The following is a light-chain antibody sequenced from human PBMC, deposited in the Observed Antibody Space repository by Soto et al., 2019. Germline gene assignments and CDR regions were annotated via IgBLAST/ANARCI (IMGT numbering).Light chain of an antibody. CDR2: TND. V-gene: IGLV1-44*01. Sequence: QSVLTQAPSASGTPGQRVTISCSGSSSNIGSNTVDWFQQVPGTAPKLLIYTNDQRPSGVPDRFSGSKSGTSASLAISGLQPGDEADYYCAAWDDSLNGVLFGGGTKVTVL. CDR1: SSNIGSNT. J-gene: IGLJ2*01. CDR3: AAWDDSLNGVL.